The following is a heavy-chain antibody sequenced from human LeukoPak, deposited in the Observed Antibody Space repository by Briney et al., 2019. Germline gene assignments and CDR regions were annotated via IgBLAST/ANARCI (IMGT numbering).Heavy chain of an antibody. CDR3: ARGIAVAGPDYYFDY. D-gene: IGHD6-19*01. CDR2: IYYSGST. CDR1: GGSLSSYY. V-gene: IGHV4-59*01. Sequence: PSETLSLTCTVSGGSLSSYYWSWIRQPPGKGLEWIGYIYYSGSTNYNPSLKSRVTISVDTSKNQFSLKLSSVTAADTAVYYCARGIAVAGPDYYFDYWGQGTLVTVSS. J-gene: IGHJ4*02.